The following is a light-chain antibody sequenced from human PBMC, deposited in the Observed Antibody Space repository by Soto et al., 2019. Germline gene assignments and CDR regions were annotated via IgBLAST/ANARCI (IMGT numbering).Light chain of an antibody. CDR1: QSVTSN. CDR3: QQYYGSPYT. Sequence: DIQMTQSPSSLSASIGDRVTITCRASQSVTSNLNWYQQKFGETPKLLMYAASNLQGGVPSRFSGSGSGTDFTLTISSLQPEDFATYYCQQYYGSPYTFGQGTKLEV. V-gene: IGKV1-39*01. CDR2: AAS. J-gene: IGKJ2*01.